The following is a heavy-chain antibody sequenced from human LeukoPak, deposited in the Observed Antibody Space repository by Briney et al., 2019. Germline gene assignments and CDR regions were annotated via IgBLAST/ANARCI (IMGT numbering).Heavy chain of an antibody. CDR3: ARGGWSLDY. V-gene: IGHV3-7*04. CDR2: IKQDGSAK. J-gene: IGHJ4*02. CDR1: GFTLGDHW. D-gene: IGHD6-19*01. Sequence: GGSLRLSCEAYGFTLGDHWMTWVRQAPGKGLEWVTYIKQDGSAKDYVDSVKGRFTISGDNSKNSLYLQMNSLRAEDTAVYYCARGGWSLDYWGQGTLVIVSS.